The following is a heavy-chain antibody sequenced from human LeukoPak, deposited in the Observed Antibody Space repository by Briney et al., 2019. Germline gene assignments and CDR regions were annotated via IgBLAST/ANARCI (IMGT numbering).Heavy chain of an antibody. CDR2: IYYSGST. CDR3: ARVAVANTNWFDP. CDR1: GGSISSGGYY. D-gene: IGHD6-19*01. J-gene: IGHJ5*02. Sequence: SETLSLTCTVSGGSISSGGYYWSWIRQHPGKGLEWIGYIYYSGSTYYNPSLKSRVTISVDTSKTQFSLKLSSVTAADTAVYYCARVAVANTNWFDPWGQGTLVTVSS. V-gene: IGHV4-31*03.